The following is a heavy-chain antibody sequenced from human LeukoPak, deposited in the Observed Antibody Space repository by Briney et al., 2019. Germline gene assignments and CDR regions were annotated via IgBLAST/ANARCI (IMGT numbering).Heavy chain of an antibody. CDR3: ASGPNYFDY. Sequence: GGSLRLSCAASGFTFSSYAMHWVRQTPGKGLEWVAVISYDGSNKYYADSVKGRFTISRDNSKNTLYLQMNSLRAEDTAVYYCASGPNYFDYWGQGTLVTVSS. CDR2: ISYDGSNK. CDR1: GFTFSSYA. J-gene: IGHJ4*02. V-gene: IGHV3-30-3*01.